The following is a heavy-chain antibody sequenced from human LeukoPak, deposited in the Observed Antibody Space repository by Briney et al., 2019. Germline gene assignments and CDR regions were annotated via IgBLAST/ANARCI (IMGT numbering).Heavy chain of an antibody. V-gene: IGHV3-33*01. CDR3: ARGRDEWFFEYYYYMDV. CDR1: GFTFSSYG. D-gene: IGHD3-3*01. CDR2: IWYDGSKK. J-gene: IGHJ6*03. Sequence: GGSLRLSCAASGFTFSSYGMYWVRQAPGKGLEWVAVIWYDGSKKYYADSVKGRFTISRDNSKNTLYLQMNSLRAEDTAVYYCARGRDEWFFEYYYYMDVWGKGTTVTVSS.